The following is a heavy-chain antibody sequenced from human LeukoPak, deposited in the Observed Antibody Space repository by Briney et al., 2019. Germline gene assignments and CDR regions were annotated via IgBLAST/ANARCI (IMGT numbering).Heavy chain of an antibody. J-gene: IGHJ4*02. V-gene: IGHV3-15*01. CDR2: IKSKRDGGTI. Sequence: RPGGSLRLSYAASGCTFSDAWMSWVRQAPGKGLEWVGRIKSKRDGGTIDYAAPVKGRFTISRDDSKNTFYLQMNSLKTEDAAVYYCTTGSSFDYWGQGTLVTVSS. CDR1: GCTFSDAW. D-gene: IGHD6-6*01. CDR3: TTGSSFDY.